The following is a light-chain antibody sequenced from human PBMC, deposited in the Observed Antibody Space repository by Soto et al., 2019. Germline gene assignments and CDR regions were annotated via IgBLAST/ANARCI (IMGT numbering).Light chain of an antibody. Sequence: DIVMTQSPASRAVSLGSRATINCKSSQSVLYSSNNKNYLAWYQQKPGQPPKLLIYWAATRESGVPDRFSGSGSGTDFNLTISSLQAEDVAVYYCQQYYSTPPAYTFGQGTKLEIK. CDR2: WAA. J-gene: IGKJ2*01. V-gene: IGKV4-1*01. CDR1: QSVLYSSNNKNY. CDR3: QQYYSTPPAYT.